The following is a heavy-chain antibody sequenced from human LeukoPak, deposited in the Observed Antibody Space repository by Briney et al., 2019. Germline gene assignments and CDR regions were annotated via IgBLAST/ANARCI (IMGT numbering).Heavy chain of an antibody. D-gene: IGHD5-12*01. J-gene: IGHJ4*02. CDR1: GFTFSNYP. CDR2: ISYDGNNK. V-gene: IGHV3-30-3*01. CDR3: AKDPLRVLGASISDY. Sequence: GGSLRLSCAASGFTFSNYPMHWVRQAPGKGLEWVTLISYDGNNKYYADSVKGRFTISRDNSKNTLFLQMNSLRAEDTAVYYCAKDPLRVLGASISDYWGQGIPVTVSS.